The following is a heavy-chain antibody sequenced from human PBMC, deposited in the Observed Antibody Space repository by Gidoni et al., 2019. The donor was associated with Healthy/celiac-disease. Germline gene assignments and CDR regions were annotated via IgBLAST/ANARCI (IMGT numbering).Heavy chain of an antibody. CDR2: ISSSSSTI. Sequence: EVQLWESGGGLVQPGGSLRLSCAASGFTFSSYSMNWVRQAPGKGLNWVAYISSSSSTIYYADSVKGRFTIARDNAKNSLYLQMNSLRDEDTAVYYCARGPPYYDILTGYHELDYWGQGTLVTVSS. V-gene: IGHV3-48*02. J-gene: IGHJ4*02. CDR1: GFTFSSYS. CDR3: ARGPPYYDILTGYHELDY. D-gene: IGHD3-9*01.